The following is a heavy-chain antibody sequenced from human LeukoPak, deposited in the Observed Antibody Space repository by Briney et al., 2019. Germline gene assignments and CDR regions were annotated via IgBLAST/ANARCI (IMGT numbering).Heavy chain of an antibody. V-gene: IGHV3-23*01. J-gene: IGHJ4*02. Sequence: GGSLRLSCAASGFTFSSYAMSWVRQAPGKGLEWVSAISGSGGSTYYADSVKGRFTISRDNSKNTLYLQMNSLRAEDTAVYYCAKLRSDYVWGSYSYFDYWGQGTLVTVSS. CDR1: GFTFSSYA. D-gene: IGHD3-16*01. CDR2: ISGSGGST. CDR3: AKLRSDYVWGSYSYFDY.